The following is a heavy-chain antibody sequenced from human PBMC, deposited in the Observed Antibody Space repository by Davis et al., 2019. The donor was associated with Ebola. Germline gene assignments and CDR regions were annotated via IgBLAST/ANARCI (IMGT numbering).Heavy chain of an antibody. CDR3: ARHWFESRDLLEGGMDV. J-gene: IGHJ6*02. CDR2: IYPADSDT. V-gene: IGHV5-51*01. Sequence: GESLKISCKASGYSFSNYWIVWVRQMPGRGLEWMGIIYPADSDTRYSPSFQGQVTISADKSISTAYLQWSSLKASDTAMYYCARHWFESRDLLEGGMDVWGPGTTVTVS. D-gene: IGHD5-24*01. CDR1: GYSFSNYW.